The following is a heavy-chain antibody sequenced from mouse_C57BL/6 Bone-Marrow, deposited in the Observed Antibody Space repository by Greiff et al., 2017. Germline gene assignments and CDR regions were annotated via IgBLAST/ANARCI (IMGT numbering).Heavy chain of an antibody. CDR1: GYTFTSYT. CDR2: INPRSGYT. Sequence: QVQLQQSGAELARPGASVKMSCKASGYTFTSYTMHWVKQRPGQGLEWIGYINPRSGYTKYNQKFKDKATLTADKSSSTAYMQLSSLTSEDSAVYYCARPLLYSRYAMGYWGQGTSVTVSS. D-gene: IGHD2-12*01. V-gene: IGHV1-4*01. CDR3: ARPLLYSRYAMGY. J-gene: IGHJ4*01.